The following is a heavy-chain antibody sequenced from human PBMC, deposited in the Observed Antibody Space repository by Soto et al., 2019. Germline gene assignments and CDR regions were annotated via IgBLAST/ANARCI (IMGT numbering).Heavy chain of an antibody. J-gene: IGHJ4*02. Sequence: GGSLRLSCAASGFTFSSYAMSWVRQAPGKGLEWVSAIGGSGGSIYYADSVRGRFTISRDNAKNSLFLQMFGLRVEDTAIYYCVTAPDGLLDFASWGRGTLVTVSS. D-gene: IGHD2-15*01. CDR2: IGGSGGSI. CDR1: GFTFSSYA. CDR3: VTAPDGLLDFAS. V-gene: IGHV3-23*01.